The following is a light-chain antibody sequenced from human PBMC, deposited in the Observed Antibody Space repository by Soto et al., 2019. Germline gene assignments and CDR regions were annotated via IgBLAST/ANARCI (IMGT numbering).Light chain of an antibody. CDR3: QHYGTSPKP. CDR1: QSVDSTY. V-gene: IGKV3-20*01. J-gene: IGKJ1*01. CDR2: SAS. Sequence: EIVLTQSPGTLSVSPGERATLSCRASQSVDSTYLAWYQHKPGQSPRLIILSASSRATGIPDRFNGSGSGIDFTLTISRLEPEDFAMYYCQHYGTSPKPFGQGTKVEVK.